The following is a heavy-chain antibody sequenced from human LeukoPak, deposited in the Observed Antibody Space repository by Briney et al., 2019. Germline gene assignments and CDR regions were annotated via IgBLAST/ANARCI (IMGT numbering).Heavy chain of an antibody. J-gene: IGHJ4*02. CDR1: GGTFSSYA. Sequence: GASVKVSCKASGGTFSSYAISWVRQAPGQGLEWMGGIIPIFGTANYAQKFQGRVTITADESTSTAYMELSSLRSEDTAVYYCARVNRWLAYYFDYWGQGTLVTVSS. D-gene: IGHD3-22*01. V-gene: IGHV1-69*13. CDR3: ARVNRWLAYYFDY. CDR2: IIPIFGTA.